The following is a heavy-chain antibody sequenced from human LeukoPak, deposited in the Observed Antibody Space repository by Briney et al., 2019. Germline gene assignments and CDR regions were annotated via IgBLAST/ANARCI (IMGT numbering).Heavy chain of an antibody. CDR2: IIPILGIA. CDR3: ARDLELRGIYGMDV. V-gene: IGHV1-69*04. CDR1: GGTFSSYA. D-gene: IGHD1-7*01. J-gene: IGHJ6*02. Sequence: SVKVSCKASGGTFSSYATSWVRQAPGQGLEWMGRIIPILGIANYAQKFQDRVTITADKSTSTAYMELSSLRSEDTAVYYCARDLELRGIYGMDVWGQGTTVTVSS.